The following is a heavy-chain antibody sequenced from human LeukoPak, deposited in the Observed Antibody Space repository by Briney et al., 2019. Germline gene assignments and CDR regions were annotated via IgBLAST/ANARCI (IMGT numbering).Heavy chain of an antibody. V-gene: IGHV1-18*01. D-gene: IGHD2-21*02. Sequence: ASVKVSCKASGYTFTSYGISWVRQAPGQGLEWMGWISAYNGNTNYAQKLQGRVTMTTDTSTSTAYMELRSLRSEDTAVYYCAREGPYCGGDCYSDYWGQGTLVTVSS. CDR2: ISAYNGNT. J-gene: IGHJ4*02. CDR3: AREGPYCGGDCYSDY. CDR1: GYTFTSYG.